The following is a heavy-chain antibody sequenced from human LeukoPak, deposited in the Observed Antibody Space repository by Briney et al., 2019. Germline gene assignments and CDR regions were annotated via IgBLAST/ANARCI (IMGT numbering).Heavy chain of an antibody. D-gene: IGHD4-17*01. CDR2: ITSGSSTI. CDR1: GFTFSRYS. J-gene: IGHJ4*02. CDR3: ARDSDYAFDF. Sequence: GGSLRLSCAASGFTFSRYSMNWVRQAPGKGLEWVSYITSGSSTIFYADSVKGRFTISRDNAKNSLYLQMNSLRDEDTAVYYCARDSDYAFDFWGQGALVTVSS. V-gene: IGHV3-48*02.